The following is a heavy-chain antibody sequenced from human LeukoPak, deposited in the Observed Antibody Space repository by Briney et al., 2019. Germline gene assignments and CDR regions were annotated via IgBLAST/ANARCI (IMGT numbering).Heavy chain of an antibody. CDR3: ARDGVTSSSSPFFFAY. D-gene: IGHD6-6*01. V-gene: IGHV3-21*05. CDR1: GFSFSTYS. Sequence: GGSLRLSCAASGFSFSTYSFNWVRQAPGKGLEWVSYISSSSGYIYYADSVKGRFPISRDNAKNSLFLHITSLRAVDTAVYYCARDGVTSSSSPFFFAYWGQGALVTVSS. J-gene: IGHJ4*02. CDR2: ISSSSGYI.